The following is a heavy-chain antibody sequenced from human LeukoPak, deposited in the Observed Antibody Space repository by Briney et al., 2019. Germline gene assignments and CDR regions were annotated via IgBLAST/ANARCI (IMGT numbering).Heavy chain of an antibody. V-gene: IGHV3-23*01. Sequence: GGSLRLSCAASGFTFSNYAMSWVRQTPGKGLECVSVVTGSGGDTYYTGSVNGRFTISRDNSKNTLYLQMNSQRAEDTAVYYCARGTLEHCSGASCYPLDSWGQGTLVTVSS. J-gene: IGHJ5*01. CDR3: ARGTLEHCSGASCYPLDS. CDR2: VTGSGGDT. CDR1: GFTFSNYA. D-gene: IGHD2-15*01.